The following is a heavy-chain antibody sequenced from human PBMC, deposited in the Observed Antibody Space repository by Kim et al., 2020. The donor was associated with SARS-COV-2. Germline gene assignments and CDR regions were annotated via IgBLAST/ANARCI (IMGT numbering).Heavy chain of an antibody. V-gene: IGHV3-74*01. CDR2: ST. D-gene: IGHD2-2*01. CDR3: ASLMGGSSSF. Sequence: STRNAASVRGRITIYRDNAKDTLYLQMNTPRAEDTAVYYCASLMGGSSSFWGQGTLVTVSS. J-gene: IGHJ4*02.